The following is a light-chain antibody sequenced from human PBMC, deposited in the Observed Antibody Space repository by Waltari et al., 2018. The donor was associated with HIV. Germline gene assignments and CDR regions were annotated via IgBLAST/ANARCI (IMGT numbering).Light chain of an antibody. Sequence: QSALTQPASVSGSPGQSITISCTGTSSDVGSYYLVSWYQQHPGKAPKLMYYEVNQRPSGVSNLSSGSKSGNTSSLTISGLQAEDEADFYCCSYAGSSTLVFGGGTKLTVL. V-gene: IGLV2-23*02. CDR3: CSYAGSSTLV. CDR2: EVN. J-gene: IGLJ3*02. CDR1: SSDVGSYYL.